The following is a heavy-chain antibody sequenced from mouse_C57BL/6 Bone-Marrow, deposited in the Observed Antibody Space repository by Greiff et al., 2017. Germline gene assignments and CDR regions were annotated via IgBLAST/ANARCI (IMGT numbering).Heavy chain of an antibody. CDR2: ISYDGSN. CDR1: GYSITSGYY. D-gene: IGHD2-3*01. J-gene: IGHJ3*01. Sequence: EVQVVESGPGLVKPSQSLSLTCSVTGYSITSGYYWNWIRQFPGNKLEWMGYISYDGSNNYNPSLKNRISITRDTSKNQFFLKLNSVTTEDTTTYYCAREGLLRRFAYWGQGTLVTVSA. V-gene: IGHV3-6*01. CDR3: AREGLLRRFAY.